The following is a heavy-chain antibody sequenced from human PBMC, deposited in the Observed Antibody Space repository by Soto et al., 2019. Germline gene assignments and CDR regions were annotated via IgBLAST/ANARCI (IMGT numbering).Heavy chain of an antibody. CDR1: GGTFSSYT. CDR2: IIPILGIA. Sequence: GASVKVSCKASGGTFSSYTISWVRQAPGQGLEWMGRIIPILGIANYAQKFQGRVTITADKSTSTAYMELSSLRSEDTAVHYCARVDSSSWSEKKEPIDYWGQGTLVTVSS. CDR3: ARVDSSSWSEKKEPIDY. V-gene: IGHV1-69*02. D-gene: IGHD6-13*01. J-gene: IGHJ4*02.